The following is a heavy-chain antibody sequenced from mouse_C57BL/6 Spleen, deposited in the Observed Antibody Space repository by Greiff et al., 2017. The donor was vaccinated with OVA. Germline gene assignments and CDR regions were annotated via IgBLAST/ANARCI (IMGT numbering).Heavy chain of an antibody. J-gene: IGHJ2*01. V-gene: IGHV1-42*01. CDR3: ARSNYAFDY. D-gene: IGHD2-5*01. CDR1: GYSFTGYY. CDR2: INPSTGGT. Sequence: EVMLVESGPELVKPGASVKISCKASGYSFTGYYMNWVKQSPEKSLEWIGEINPSTGGTTYNQKFKAKATLTVDKSSSTAYMQLKSLTSEDSAVYYCARSNYAFDYWGQGTTLTVSS.